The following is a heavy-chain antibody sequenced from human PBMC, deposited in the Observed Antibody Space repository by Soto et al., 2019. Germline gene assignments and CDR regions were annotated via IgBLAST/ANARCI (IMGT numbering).Heavy chain of an antibody. CDR1: SGTINSYY. CDR2: IYYSWIT. CDR3: ARQVTSGTSLYYFDY. Sequence: SQPIYLTCTFFSGTINSYYWSWIRPTPGKGLEWIGYIYYSWITNYNPSLKSRVTISVDTSKNQFYLKLSSVTAADTAVYYCARQVTSGTSLYYFDYWGQGHLVNVS. V-gene: IGHV4-59*01. J-gene: IGHJ4*02. D-gene: IGHD1-7*01.